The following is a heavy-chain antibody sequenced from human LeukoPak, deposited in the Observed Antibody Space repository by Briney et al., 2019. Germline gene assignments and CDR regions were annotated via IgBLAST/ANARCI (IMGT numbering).Heavy chain of an antibody. V-gene: IGHV3-21*01. CDR2: INTRSYI. Sequence: TGGSLRLSCAASGFTFSSYSMNWVRQAPGKGLEWVSSINTRSYIYSADSVKGRFTISRDNDKNSVYLQMNSLRAEDTAVYYCAREGGYCYGASCRFFDSWGQGTLLTVSS. CDR1: GFTFSSYS. J-gene: IGHJ4*02. CDR3: AREGGYCYGASCRFFDS. D-gene: IGHD2-15*01.